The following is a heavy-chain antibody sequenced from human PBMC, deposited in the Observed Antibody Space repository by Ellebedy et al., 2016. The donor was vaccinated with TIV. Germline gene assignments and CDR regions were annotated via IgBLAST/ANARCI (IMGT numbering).Heavy chain of an antibody. J-gene: IGHJ6*02. D-gene: IGHD3-9*01. CDR3: ARGLVDILTGNEVYGMDV. V-gene: IGHV1-2*02. CDR1: GYTFIDYY. Sequence: AASVKVSCKASGYTFIDYYVHWVRQAPGQGLEWMGWINPKRGVTKYAQRFQGRVTITRDTSLSTVFMELSSLKSEDTAVYFCARGLVDILTGNEVYGMDVWGRGTTVTVSS. CDR2: INPKRGVT.